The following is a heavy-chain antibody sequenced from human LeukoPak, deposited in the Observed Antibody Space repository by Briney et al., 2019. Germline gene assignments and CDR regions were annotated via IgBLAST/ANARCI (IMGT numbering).Heavy chain of an antibody. CDR3: AKDAVRYCSGGSCLPFDY. J-gene: IGHJ4*02. CDR1: GFTFSSYG. Sequence: PGRSLRLSCAASGFTFSSYGMHWVRQAPGKGLEWVAVISYDGSNKYYADSVKGRFTISRDNSKNTLYLQMNSLRAEDTAVYYCAKDAVRYCSGGSCLPFDYWGQGTLVTVSS. CDR2: ISYDGSNK. D-gene: IGHD2-15*01. V-gene: IGHV3-30*18.